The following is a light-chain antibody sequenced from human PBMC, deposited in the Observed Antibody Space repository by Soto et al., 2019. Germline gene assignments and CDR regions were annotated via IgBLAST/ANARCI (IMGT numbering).Light chain of an antibody. CDR3: QHYLSVPQN. V-gene: IGKV4-1*01. CDR2: WAS. CDR1: QSVLYSPNNKNY. Sequence: DIVMTQSPDSLAVSLGERATINCKSSQSVLYSPNNKNYLAWYQQKPGQPPKLLVYWASTRESGVPDRFSGSGSGTDFTLTISSLQAEDVVVYYCQHYLSVPQNFGQGTKVAIK. J-gene: IGKJ1*01.